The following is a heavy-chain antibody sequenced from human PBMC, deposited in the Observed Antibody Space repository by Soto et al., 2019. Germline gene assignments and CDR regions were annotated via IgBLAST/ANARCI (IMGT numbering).Heavy chain of an antibody. J-gene: IGHJ4*02. CDR2: IYSGGTT. Sequence: EVQLVETGGGLIQPGGSLRLSCAASGFTVSSNYMSWVRQAPGKGLWWVSVIYSGGTTYYAYSLKCRFAISRDNSKNTLYLQMNRLRAEDTAVYYCASFLTGATGPFVYCGKGTLVTVSS. V-gene: IGHV3-53*02. CDR3: ASFLTGATGPFVY. CDR1: GFTVSSNY. D-gene: IGHD1-26*01.